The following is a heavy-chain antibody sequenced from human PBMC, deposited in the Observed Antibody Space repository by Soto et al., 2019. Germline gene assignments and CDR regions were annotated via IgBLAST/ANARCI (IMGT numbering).Heavy chain of an antibody. CDR3: ARDRAQQLVGVWFDP. V-gene: IGHV1-69*13. CDR2: IIPIFGTA. J-gene: IGHJ5*02. CDR1: GGTFSSYA. D-gene: IGHD6-13*01. Sequence: GASVKVSCKASGGTFSSYAISWVRQAPGQGLEWMGGIIPIFGTANYAQKFQGRVTITADESTSTAYMELSSLRSEDTAVYYCARDRAQQLVGVWFDPWGQGTLVTVSS.